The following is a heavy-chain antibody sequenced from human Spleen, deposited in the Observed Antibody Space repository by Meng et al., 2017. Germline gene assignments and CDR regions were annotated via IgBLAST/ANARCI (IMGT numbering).Heavy chain of an antibody. CDR3: ARAFSMVRGNDAFDI. J-gene: IGHJ3*02. V-gene: IGHV3-53*04. CDR1: GFTVSSNY. CDR2: IYSGGST. D-gene: IGHD3-10*01. Sequence: GGSLRLSCAASGFTVSSNYMSWVRQAPGKGLEWVSVIYSGGSTYYADSVKGRFTISRHNSKNTLYLQMNSLRAEDTAVYYCARAFSMVRGNDAFDIWGQGTMVTVSS.